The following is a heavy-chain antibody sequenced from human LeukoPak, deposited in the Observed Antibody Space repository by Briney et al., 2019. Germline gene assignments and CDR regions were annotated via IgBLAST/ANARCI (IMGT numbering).Heavy chain of an antibody. CDR3: ARATAQYYHYYGMDV. V-gene: IGHV4-61*02. CDR1: GVSISSGSYY. CDR2: IYTSGST. Sequence: PSQTLSLTCTVSGVSISSGSYYWSWIRQPAGKGLEWIGRIYTSGSTNYNPSLKSRVTISVDTSKNQFSLKLSSVTAADTAVYYCARATAQYYHYYGMDVWGQGTTVTVSS. D-gene: IGHD5-18*01. J-gene: IGHJ6*02.